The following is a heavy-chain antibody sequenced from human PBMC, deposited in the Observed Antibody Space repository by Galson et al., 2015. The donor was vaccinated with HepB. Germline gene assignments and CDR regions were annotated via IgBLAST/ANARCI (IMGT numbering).Heavy chain of an antibody. V-gene: IGHV3-30-3*01. CDR3: ARDLFSQWKWLFGV. Sequence: SLRLSCAASGFTFSSYAMHWVRQAPGKGLEWVAVISYDGSNKYYAGSVKGRFTISRDNSKNTLYLQMNSLRAEGTAVYYCARDLFSQWKWLFGVWGQGTLVTVSS. D-gene: IGHD3-22*01. J-gene: IGHJ4*02. CDR1: GFTFSSYA. CDR2: ISYDGSNK.